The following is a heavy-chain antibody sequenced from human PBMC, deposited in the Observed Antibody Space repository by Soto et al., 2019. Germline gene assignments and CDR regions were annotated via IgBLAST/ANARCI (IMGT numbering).Heavy chain of an antibody. CDR1: GFTFSSYA. J-gene: IGHJ4*02. CDR2: ISGSGGST. D-gene: IGHD3-16*01. Sequence: GGSLSLSCAASGFTFSSYAMSWVRQAPGKGLEWVSAISGSGGSTYYADSVKGRFTISRDNSKNTLYLQMNSLRAEDTAVYYCAKDVTFTGFGDYDYWGQGTLVTVSS. V-gene: IGHV3-23*01. CDR3: AKDVTFTGFGDYDY.